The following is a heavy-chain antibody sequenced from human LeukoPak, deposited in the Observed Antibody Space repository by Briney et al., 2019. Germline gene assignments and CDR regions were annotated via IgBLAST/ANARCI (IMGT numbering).Heavy chain of an antibody. D-gene: IGHD6-19*01. CDR2: INPNSGGT. Sequence: GASVKVSCKASGYTFTGYYMHWVRQAPGQGLEWMGWINPNSGGTNYAQKFQGRVTMTRDTSISTAYMELSRLRSDDTAVYYCAREPGIAVAAGAFDIWGQGTMVTVSS. J-gene: IGHJ3*02. CDR1: GYTFTGYY. CDR3: AREPGIAVAAGAFDI. V-gene: IGHV1-2*02.